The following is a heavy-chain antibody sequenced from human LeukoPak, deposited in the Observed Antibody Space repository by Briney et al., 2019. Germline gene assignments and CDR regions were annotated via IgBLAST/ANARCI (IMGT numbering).Heavy chain of an antibody. CDR3: ARESSGWYYYFDY. CDR1: GFTFSSYS. Sequence: GGSLRLSCAASGFTFSSYSMNWVRQAPGKGLEWVSYISSSSSTIYYADSVKGRFTISRDNAKNSLYLQMNSLRAEDTAVYYCARESSGWYYYFDYWGQGTLVTVSS. J-gene: IGHJ4*02. D-gene: IGHD6-19*01. CDR2: ISSSSSTI. V-gene: IGHV3-48*04.